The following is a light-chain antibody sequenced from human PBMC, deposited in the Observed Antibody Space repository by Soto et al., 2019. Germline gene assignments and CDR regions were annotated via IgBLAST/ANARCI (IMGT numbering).Light chain of an antibody. CDR2: SNN. Sequence: QSVLTQPPSASGTPGQRVTISCSGSSSNIGSNTVNWYQQLPGTAPKLLIYSNNQRPSGVPDRFSGSKSGTSASLAISELQSEDEADYYCGAWDDSLSGLVFGGGTKLTVL. CDR3: GAWDDSLSGLV. CDR1: SSNIGSNT. J-gene: IGLJ3*02. V-gene: IGLV1-44*01.